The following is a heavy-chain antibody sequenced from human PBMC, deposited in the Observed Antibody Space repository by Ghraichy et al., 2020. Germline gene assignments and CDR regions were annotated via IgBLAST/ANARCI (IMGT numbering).Heavy chain of an antibody. CDR1: GGSISSSNW. CDR2: IYHSGST. V-gene: IGHV4-4*02. D-gene: IGHD3-22*01. J-gene: IGHJ4*02. Sequence: SETLSLTCAVSGGSISSSNWWSWVRQPPGKGLEWIGEIYHSGSTNYNPSLKSRVTISVDKSKNQFSLKLSSVTAADTAVYYCARVVNAYYDSSGYLFDYWGQGTLVTVSS. CDR3: ARVVNAYYDSSGYLFDY.